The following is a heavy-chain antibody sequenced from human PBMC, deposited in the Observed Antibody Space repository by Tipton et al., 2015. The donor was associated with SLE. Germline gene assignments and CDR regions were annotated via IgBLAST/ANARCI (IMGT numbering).Heavy chain of an antibody. J-gene: IGHJ5*02. Sequence: QVQLVLSGGGVVQPGRSLRLSCTASGFAFSSHGMHWVRQAPGKGLEWTAVIWHDGSRTLYADSVKGRFTISRDNSKNTLYLQMDSLRAEDTAVYFCARDLDLWGQGTLVTVSS. CDR2: IWHDGSRT. CDR1: GFAFSSHG. V-gene: IGHV3-33*01. CDR3: ARDLDL.